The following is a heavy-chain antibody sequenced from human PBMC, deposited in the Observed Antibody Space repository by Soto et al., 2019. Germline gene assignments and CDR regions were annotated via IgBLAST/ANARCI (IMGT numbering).Heavy chain of an antibody. Sequence: ASVKVSCKASGYTFTSYDINWVRQATGQGLEWMGWMNPNSGNTGYAQKFQGRFTISRDNSKNTLYLQMGSLRTDDMAVYYCARVFGDSGGFYYDHWGQGIPVTVSS. CDR1: GYTFTSYD. J-gene: IGHJ4*02. V-gene: IGHV1-8*01. D-gene: IGHD2-15*01. CDR2: MNPNSGNT. CDR3: ARVFGDSGGFYYDH.